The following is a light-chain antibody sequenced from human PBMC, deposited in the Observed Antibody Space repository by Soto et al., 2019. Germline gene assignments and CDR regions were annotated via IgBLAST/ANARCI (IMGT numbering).Light chain of an antibody. J-gene: IGLJ1*01. CDR3: SSYPSSTSV. CDR1: SSDLDGYNF. V-gene: IGLV2-14*03. CDR2: DVG. Sequence: QSALTQPASVSGSPGQSVTISCTGTSSDLDGYNFVSWYQHHPGKAPKLMIYDVGNRPSGVSVRFSGSKSGNTASLTISGLQAEDEADYYCSSYPSSTSVFGTGTKVTVL.